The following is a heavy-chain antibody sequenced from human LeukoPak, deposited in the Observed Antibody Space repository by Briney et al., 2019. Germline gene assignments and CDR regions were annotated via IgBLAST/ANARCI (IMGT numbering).Heavy chain of an antibody. CDR3: VKCSSTWYVGHFDC. J-gene: IGHJ4*02. V-gene: IGHV3-23*01. D-gene: IGHD6-13*01. CDR1: GFTFSSYG. CDR2: ISGSGGST. Sequence: TGGSLRLSCAASGFTFSSYGMSWVRQAPGKGLEWVSAISGSGGSTYYADSVKGRFTISRDNSKNTLYLQMNSLRAEDTALYYCVKCSSTWYVGHFDCWGQGTLVTVSS.